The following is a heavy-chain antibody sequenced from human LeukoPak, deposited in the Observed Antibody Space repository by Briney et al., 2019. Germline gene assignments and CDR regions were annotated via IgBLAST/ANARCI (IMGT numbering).Heavy chain of an antibody. CDR2: INWNGGST. Sequence: GGSLGLSCAASGFTFDDYGMSWVRQAPGKGLEWVSGINWNGGSTGYADSVKGRFTISRDNAKNSLYLQMNSLRAEDTASYYCARDGGSYSDYWGQGTLVTVSS. CDR3: ARDGGSYSDY. J-gene: IGHJ4*02. CDR1: GFTFDDYG. D-gene: IGHD1-26*01. V-gene: IGHV3-20*04.